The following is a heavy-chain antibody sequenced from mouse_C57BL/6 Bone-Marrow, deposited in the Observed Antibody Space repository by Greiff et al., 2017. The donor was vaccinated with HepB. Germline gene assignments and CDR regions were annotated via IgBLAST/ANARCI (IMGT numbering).Heavy chain of an antibody. D-gene: IGHD1-1*01. J-gene: IGHJ2*01. CDR2: ISYDGSN. CDR1: GYSITSGYY. CDR3: ASGAITTVVAPDY. Sequence: DVKLQESGPGLVKPSQSLSLTCSVTGYSITSGYYWNWIRQFPGNKLEWMGYISYDGSNNYNPSLKNRISITRDTSKNQFFLKLNSVTTEDTATYYCASGAITTVVAPDYWGQGTTLTVSS. V-gene: IGHV3-6*01.